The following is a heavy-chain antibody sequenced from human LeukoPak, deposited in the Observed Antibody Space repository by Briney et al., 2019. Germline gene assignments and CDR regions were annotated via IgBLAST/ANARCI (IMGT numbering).Heavy chain of an antibody. CDR3: AEALWSGPVYYGMDV. V-gene: IGHV3-11*06. D-gene: IGHD3-10*01. J-gene: IGHJ6*02. Sequence: SMKGRFTISRDNAKNSLYLQMNSLRAEDTAVYYCAEALWSGPVYYGMDVWGQGTTVTVSS.